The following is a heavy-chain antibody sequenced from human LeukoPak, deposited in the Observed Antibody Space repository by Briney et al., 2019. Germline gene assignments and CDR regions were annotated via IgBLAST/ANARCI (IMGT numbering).Heavy chain of an antibody. D-gene: IGHD6-13*01. CDR3: ARHDVSHSSSVDY. V-gene: IGHV5-51*01. Sequence: GESLKISCRGSGYSFTNYWIGWVRQMPGKGLEWMGIIYPGDSDTRYSPSFQGQVTISADKSISTAYLQWSSLKASDTAMYYCARHDVSHSSSVDYWGQGTLVTVSS. CDR2: IYPGDSDT. CDR1: GYSFTNYW. J-gene: IGHJ4*02.